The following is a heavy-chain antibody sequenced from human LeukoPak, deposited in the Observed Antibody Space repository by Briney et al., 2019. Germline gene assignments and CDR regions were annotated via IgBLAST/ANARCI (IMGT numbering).Heavy chain of an antibody. V-gene: IGHV3-30*02. CDR2: IRFEGCDK. CDR1: GLTFSIYG. Sequence: GGSLTLSCAPSGLTFSIYGTHWVPDAPDRGRECVAFIRFEGCDKYYTHSAKGRSTIFRVNSKNTLSLQMNSLRGDDTAVYYCAKGAITSSTTCYFDYWGQGTLVTVSS. J-gene: IGHJ4*02. D-gene: IGHD2-2*01. CDR3: AKGAITSSTTCYFDY.